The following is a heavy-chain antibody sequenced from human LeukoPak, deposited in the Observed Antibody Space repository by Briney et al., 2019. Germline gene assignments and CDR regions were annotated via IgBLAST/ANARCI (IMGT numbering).Heavy chain of an antibody. J-gene: IGHJ4*02. CDR3: ARGLQLERRGFDY. Sequence: ASVKVSCKASGYTFTDYYMHWVRQAPGQGLEWMGWINPNSGGTNYAQKFKGRVTMTRDTSISTAYRELSRLRSDDTAVYYCARGLQLERRGFDYWGQGTLVTVSS. V-gene: IGHV1-2*02. CDR2: INPNSGGT. D-gene: IGHD1-1*01. CDR1: GYTFTDYY.